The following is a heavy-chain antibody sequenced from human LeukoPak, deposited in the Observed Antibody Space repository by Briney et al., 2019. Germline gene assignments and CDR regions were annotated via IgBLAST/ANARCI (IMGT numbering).Heavy chain of an antibody. Sequence: PGGSLRLSCAASGFTFSNYSMNWVRQAPGKGLEWVSSISSSSSYIYYADSVKGRFTISRDNAKNSLYLQMNSLRAEDTAVYYCARDGNLNVDTAMAARWGQGTLVTVSS. J-gene: IGHJ4*02. V-gene: IGHV3-21*01. CDR2: ISSSSSYI. D-gene: IGHD5-18*01. CDR3: ARDGNLNVDTAMAAR. CDR1: GFTFSNYS.